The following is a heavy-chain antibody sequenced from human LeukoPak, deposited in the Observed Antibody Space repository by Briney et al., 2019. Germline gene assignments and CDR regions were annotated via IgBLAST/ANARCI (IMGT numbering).Heavy chain of an antibody. V-gene: IGHV1-2*02. J-gene: IGHJ4*02. CDR1: GYTFTGYY. Sequence: ASVKVSCKASGYTFTGYYMHWVRQAPGQGLEWMGWINPNSGGTNYAQKFQGRVTMTRDTSISTAYMELSRLRSDDTAVYYCASWGKWELHPGLPADYWGQGTLVTVSS. CDR3: ASWGKWELHPGLPADY. D-gene: IGHD1-26*01. CDR2: INPNSGGT.